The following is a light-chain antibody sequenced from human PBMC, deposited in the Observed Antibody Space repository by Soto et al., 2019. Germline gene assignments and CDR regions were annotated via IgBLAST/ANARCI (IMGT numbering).Light chain of an antibody. J-gene: IGKJ2*01. Sequence: EIVLTQAPGTPSLSPGERATLSCRARQSVSSYLAWYQENPGQAPRLLIYGASSRATGIPDRVSGSGSGTDFTLTISRLEPEDFALYYCQQYNTSPFTFGQGTKLEI. CDR1: QSVSSY. V-gene: IGKV3-20*01. CDR3: QQYNTSPFT. CDR2: GAS.